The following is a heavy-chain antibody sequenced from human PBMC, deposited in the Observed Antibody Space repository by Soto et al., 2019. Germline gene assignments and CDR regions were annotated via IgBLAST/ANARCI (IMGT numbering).Heavy chain of an antibody. J-gene: IGHJ4*02. CDR2: IYYSGST. CDR1: GGSISSGDYY. CDR3: XXXXVXXXXEXSLGAVFXY. Sequence: SETLSLTCTVSGGSISSGDYYWSWIRQPPGKGLEWIGYIYYSGSTYYNPSLKSRVTISVDTSKNQFSLKLSSVTAADTAVYYXXXXXVXXXXEXSLGAVFXYWXXGXXV. V-gene: IGHV4-30-4*01. D-gene: IGHD3-16*02.